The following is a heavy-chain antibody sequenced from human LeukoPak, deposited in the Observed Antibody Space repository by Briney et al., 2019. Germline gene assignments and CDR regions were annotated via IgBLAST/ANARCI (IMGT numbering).Heavy chain of an antibody. CDR2: ISGTGGFTTST. Sequence: GSLRLSCAASGFTFSNYAMTWVRQAPGKGLEWVSTISGTGGFTTSTYYADSVKGRFTISRDNSKNTLYLQMNSLRAEDTAVYYCAKDPLPLYYDSSGYYYVRPDYWGQGTLVTVSS. J-gene: IGHJ4*02. CDR1: GFTFSNYA. CDR3: AKDPLPLYYDSSGYYYVRPDY. V-gene: IGHV3-23*01. D-gene: IGHD3-22*01.